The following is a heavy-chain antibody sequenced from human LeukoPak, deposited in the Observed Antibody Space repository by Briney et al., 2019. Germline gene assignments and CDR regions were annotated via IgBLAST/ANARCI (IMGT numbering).Heavy chain of an antibody. CDR3: ARDSIVDIVVVNGMDV. CDR2: ISNDGSNK. J-gene: IGHJ6*02. Sequence: GGSLRLSCAASGFTFSTYAMTWVRQAPGKGLEWVAVISNDGSNKYYADSVKGRFTISRDNSKNTLYLQMNSLRAEDTAVYYCARDSIVDIVVVNGMDVWGQGTTVTVSS. V-gene: IGHV3-30-3*01. CDR1: GFTFSTYA. D-gene: IGHD2-2*01.